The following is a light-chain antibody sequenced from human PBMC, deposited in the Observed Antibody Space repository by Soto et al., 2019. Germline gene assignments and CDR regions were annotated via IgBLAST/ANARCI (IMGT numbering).Light chain of an antibody. J-gene: IGLJ2*01. CDR3: TSYTTSSTQI. Sequence: QSALTQPASVSGSPGQSITISCTGTSSDIGTYNSVSWYQQHAGKVPKLMIYDVTNRPSGVSDRFSGSKSGNTASLTISGLQAEDEADYYCTSYTTSSTQIFGGGTKLTVL. CDR1: SSDIGTYNS. CDR2: DVT. V-gene: IGLV2-14*01.